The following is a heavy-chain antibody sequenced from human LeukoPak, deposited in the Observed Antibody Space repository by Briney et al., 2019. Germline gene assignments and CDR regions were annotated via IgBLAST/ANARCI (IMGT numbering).Heavy chain of an antibody. CDR2: IYSGSTT. V-gene: IGHV3-66*01. D-gene: IGHD2-15*01. CDR3: ARGYCSSGSCSSFDY. J-gene: IGHJ4*02. Sequence: GESLRLSCAASGFTVSSNYMSWVRQAPGKGLEWVSVIYSGSTTYYADSVKGRFTISRDNSKNTLYLQMNSLRAEDTAVYYCARGYCSSGSCSSFDYWGQGTLVTVCS. CDR1: GFTVSSNY.